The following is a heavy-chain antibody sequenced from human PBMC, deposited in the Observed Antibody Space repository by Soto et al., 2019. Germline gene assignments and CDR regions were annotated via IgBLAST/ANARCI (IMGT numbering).Heavy chain of an antibody. J-gene: IGHJ4*02. Sequence: QVQLQESGPGLVKPSQTLSLTCTXXXXSISXXXXXXXXXXXXXXXXLEWIGYIYYSGNTYYNPSLKSRVTISVDTSKNQFSLRLSSVTAADTAVYYCARDPRYTDSSGYYVSSGNFDYWGQGILVTVSS. CDR2: IYYSGNT. D-gene: IGHD3-22*01. CDR3: ARDPRYTDSSGYYVSSGNFDY. V-gene: IGHV4-31*03. CDR1: XXSISXXXXX.